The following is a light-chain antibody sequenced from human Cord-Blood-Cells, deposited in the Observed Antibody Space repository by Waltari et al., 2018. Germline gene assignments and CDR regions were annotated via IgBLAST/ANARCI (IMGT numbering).Light chain of an antibody. CDR1: QRVSSSN. Sequence: EIVLTQSPGTLSLSPGESAPLSCRASQRVSSSNLAWYQQKPGQAPRLLSYGASSQATGMPDRCIGSGSGTDFTLTISRLEPEDFAVYYCQQYGSSPWTFGQGTKVEIK. V-gene: IGKV3-20*01. J-gene: IGKJ1*01. CDR2: GAS. CDR3: QQYGSSPWT.